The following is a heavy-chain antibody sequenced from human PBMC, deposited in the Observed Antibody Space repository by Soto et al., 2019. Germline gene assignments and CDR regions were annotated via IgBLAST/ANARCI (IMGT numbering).Heavy chain of an antibody. CDR2: MYFSGST. CDR3: ARSQTTVTSYDY. CDR1: GDSISGSS. D-gene: IGHD4-17*01. V-gene: IGHV4-59*01. Sequence: SETLSLTCTVSGDSISGSSWSWIRQPPGKGLEWIAYMYFSGSTNYNPSLKSRVTISVDTSKNQVSLKLSSVTAADTAVYYCARSQTTVTSYDYWGQGTLVTVSS. J-gene: IGHJ4*02.